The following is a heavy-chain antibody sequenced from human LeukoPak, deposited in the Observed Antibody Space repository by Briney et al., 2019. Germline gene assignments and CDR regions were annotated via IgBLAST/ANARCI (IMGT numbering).Heavy chain of an antibody. CDR1: GGSISSSNW. CDR3: ARDYGYVWGSHRYCAFDI. J-gene: IGHJ3*02. V-gene: IGHV4-4*02. D-gene: IGHD3-16*02. Sequence: SETLSLTCTVSGGSISSSNWWSWVRQPPGKGLEWIGEIYHSGSTNYNPSLKSRVTISVDKSKNQFSLKLSSVTAADTAVYYCARDYGYVWGSHRYCAFDIWGQGTMVTVSS. CDR2: IYHSGST.